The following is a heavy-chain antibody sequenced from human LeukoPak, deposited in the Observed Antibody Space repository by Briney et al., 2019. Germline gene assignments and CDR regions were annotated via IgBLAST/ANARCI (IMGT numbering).Heavy chain of an antibody. J-gene: IGHJ5*02. CDR1: GYSFTDYY. CDR3: ARADRLHGGSYLIGP. V-gene: IGHV1-2*02. D-gene: IGHD2-21*01. CDR2: INLNSGDI. Sequence: GASVKVSCKASGYSFTDYYMHWVRQAPGQGLEWMGWINLNSGDIKSAQKFQGRVTMIRDTSITTLYMEVSWLTSDDTAIYYCARADRLHGGSYLIGPWGQGTLVTVSS.